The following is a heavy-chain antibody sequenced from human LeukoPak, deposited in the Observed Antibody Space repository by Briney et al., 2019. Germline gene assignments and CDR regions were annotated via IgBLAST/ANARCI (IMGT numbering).Heavy chain of an antibody. CDR1: GXTFSSYE. V-gene: IGHV3-48*03. CDR3: AEFDSSGYYYDY. J-gene: IGHJ4*02. D-gene: IGHD3-22*01. Sequence: GGSLRLSCAASGXTFSSYEVNWVRQAPGKGLEWVSYISTSGRTIYYADSVKGRFTISSDNAKNSLYLQMNSLRAEDTAVYYCAEFDSSGYYYDYWGQGTLVTVSS. CDR2: ISTSGRTI.